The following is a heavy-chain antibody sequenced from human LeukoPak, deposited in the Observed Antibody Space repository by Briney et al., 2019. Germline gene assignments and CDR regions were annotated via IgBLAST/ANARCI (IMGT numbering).Heavy chain of an antibody. CDR3: AREGYRSGGSCYDY. V-gene: IGHV4-59*08. CDR2: IYYSGST. CDR1: GGSISSYY. D-gene: IGHD2-15*01. J-gene: IGHJ4*02. Sequence: SETLSLTYTVSGGSISSYYWSWIRQPPGKGLEWIGYIYYSGSTNYNPSLKSRVTISVDTSKNQFSLKLSSVTAADTAVYYCAREGYRSGGSCYDYWGQGTLVTVSS.